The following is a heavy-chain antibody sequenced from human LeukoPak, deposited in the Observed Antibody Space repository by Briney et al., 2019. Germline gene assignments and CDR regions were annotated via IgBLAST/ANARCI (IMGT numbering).Heavy chain of an antibody. V-gene: IGHV4-39*07. CDR1: GCTISSSSYY. J-gene: IGHJ6*03. CDR2: IYYSGST. CDR3: ARESSYYYYMDV. Sequence: PSETPSLTCTVSGCTISSSSYYWRWIRQPPGKGLEWNGSIYYSGSTYYNPSLKSRVTISVDTSKNQFSLKLSSVTAADTAVYYCARESSYYYYMDVWGKGTTVTVSS. D-gene: IGHD6-6*01.